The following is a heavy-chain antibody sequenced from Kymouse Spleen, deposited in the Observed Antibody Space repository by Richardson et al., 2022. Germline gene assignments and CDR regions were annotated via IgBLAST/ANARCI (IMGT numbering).Heavy chain of an antibody. V-gene: IGHV1-8*01. J-gene: IGHJ3*02. CDR2: MNPNSGNT. CDR3: ARESTVLRYFDWLLSDAFDI. Sequence: QVQLVQSGAEVKKPGASVKVSCKASGYTFTSYDINWVRQATGQGLEWMGWMNPNSGNTGYAQKFQGRVTMTRNTSISTAYMELSSLRSEDTAVYYCARESTVLRYFDWLLSDAFDIWGQGTMVTVSS. D-gene: IGHD3-9*01. CDR1: GYTFTSYD.